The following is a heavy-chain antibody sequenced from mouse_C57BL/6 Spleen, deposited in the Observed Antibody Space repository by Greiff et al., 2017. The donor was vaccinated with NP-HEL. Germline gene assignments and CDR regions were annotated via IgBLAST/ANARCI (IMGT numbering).Heavy chain of an antibody. CDR2: ISDGGSYT. D-gene: IGHD2-4*01. CDR1: GFTFSSYA. J-gene: IGHJ3*01. Sequence: EVKLVESGGGLVKPGGSLKLSCAASGFTFSSYAMSWVRQTPEKRLEWVATISDGGSYTYYPDNVKGRFTISRDNAKNNLYLQMSHLKSEDTAMYYCARDRDYDSPSFAYWGQGTLVTVSA. V-gene: IGHV5-4*01. CDR3: ARDRDYDSPSFAY.